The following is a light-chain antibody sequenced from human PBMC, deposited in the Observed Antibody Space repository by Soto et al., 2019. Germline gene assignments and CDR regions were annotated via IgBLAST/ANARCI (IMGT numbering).Light chain of an antibody. J-gene: IGLJ3*02. CDR2: EVT. CDR1: SSDVGGYNY. Sequence: QSALTQPASVSGSPGQSITISCTGTSSDVGGYNYVSWYQQHPGKDPKLMIYEVTNRPSGVSNRFSGSKSGNTASLTISGLPAEDEADYYCSSYTTSSTHWVFGGGTKLTVL. CDR3: SSYTTSSTHWV. V-gene: IGLV2-14*01.